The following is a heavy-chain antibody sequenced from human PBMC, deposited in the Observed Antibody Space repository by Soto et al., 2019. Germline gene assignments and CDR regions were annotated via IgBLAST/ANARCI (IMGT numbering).Heavy chain of an antibody. CDR2: IYWDDDK. J-gene: IGHJ4*01. CDR1: GFSFSTSAVG. CDR3: AHLYWAVSGTRYYFDY. Sequence: QITLTESGPTLVKPTQTLTLTCTFSGFSFSTSAVGVGWIRQPPGKALEWLALIYWDDDKRYSPFLKSRLTISKDTATNQLVLTMTNMDLVDTVRYYCAHLYWAVSGTRYYFDYWGNGTLVTVSS. D-gene: IGHD6-19*01. V-gene: IGHV2-5*02.